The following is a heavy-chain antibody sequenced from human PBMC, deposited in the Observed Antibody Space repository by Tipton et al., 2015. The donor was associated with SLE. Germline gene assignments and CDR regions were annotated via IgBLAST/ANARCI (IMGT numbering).Heavy chain of an antibody. CDR2: IYYSGST. D-gene: IGHD6-19*01. CDR1: GDSISSGGYF. CDR3: ARQGQWLYRDWFDP. Sequence: TLSLTCTVSGDSISSGGYFWSWIRQHPGKGLEWIGYIYYSGSTYYNPSLKSRVTISVDTSKNQFSLKLSSVTAADTAVYYCARQGQWLYRDWFDPWGQGTLVTVSS. V-gene: IGHV4-31*03. J-gene: IGHJ5*02.